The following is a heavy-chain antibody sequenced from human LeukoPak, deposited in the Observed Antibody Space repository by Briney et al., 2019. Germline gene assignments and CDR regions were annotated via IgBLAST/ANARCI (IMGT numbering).Heavy chain of an antibody. D-gene: IGHD1-26*01. Sequence: ASVKVSCKASGYTFTSYGISWVRQAPGQGLEWMGWISAYNGITNYAQKLQGRVTMTTDTSTSTAYMELRSLRSDDTAVYYCARDLVSGSYVPLPYFQHWGQGTLVTVSS. V-gene: IGHV1-18*01. CDR2: ISAYNGIT. CDR3: ARDLVSGSYVPLPYFQH. J-gene: IGHJ1*01. CDR1: GYTFTSYG.